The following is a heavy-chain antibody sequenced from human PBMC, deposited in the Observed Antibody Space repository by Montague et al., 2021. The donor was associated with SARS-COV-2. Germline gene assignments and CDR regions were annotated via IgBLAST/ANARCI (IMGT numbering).Heavy chain of an antibody. Sequence: SETRSLTCAVYGGSFSGYYWSWIRQPPGKGLEWIGEINHSGSTNYNPSLKSRVTISVDTSKNQFSLKLSSVTAADTAVYYCARGRVRFLYWGQGTLVTVSS. CDR1: GGSFSGYY. V-gene: IGHV4-34*01. CDR3: ARGRVRFLY. CDR2: INHSGST. D-gene: IGHD4-17*01. J-gene: IGHJ4*02.